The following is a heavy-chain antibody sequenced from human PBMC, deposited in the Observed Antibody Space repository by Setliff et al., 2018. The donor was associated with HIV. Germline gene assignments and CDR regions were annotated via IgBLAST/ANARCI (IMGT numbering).Heavy chain of an antibody. CDR2: IYYSGST. CDR1: GGSISSSSYY. D-gene: IGHD3-10*01. Sequence: SSETLSLTCTVSGGSISSSSYYWGWIRQPPGKGLEWIGSIYYSGSTYYNPSLKSRVTISVDTSKNQFSLKLSSVTAADTAVYYCARVLGTYYGSGSFGYWGQGTLVTVS. CDR3: ARVLGTYYGSGSFGY. V-gene: IGHV4-39*07. J-gene: IGHJ4*02.